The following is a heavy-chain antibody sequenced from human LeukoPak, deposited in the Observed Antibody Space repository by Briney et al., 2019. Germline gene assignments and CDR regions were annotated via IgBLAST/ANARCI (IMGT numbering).Heavy chain of an antibody. J-gene: IGHJ3*02. Sequence: PGGSLRLSCAASGFTFDDYAMHWVRQAPGKGLEWVSGISWNSGSIGYADSVKGRFTISRDNAKNSLYLQMNSLRAEDTALYYCAKGGLGFGEYFAFDIWGQGTMVTVSS. CDR3: AKGGLGFGEYFAFDI. D-gene: IGHD3-10*01. CDR2: ISWNSGSI. V-gene: IGHV3-9*01. CDR1: GFTFDDYA.